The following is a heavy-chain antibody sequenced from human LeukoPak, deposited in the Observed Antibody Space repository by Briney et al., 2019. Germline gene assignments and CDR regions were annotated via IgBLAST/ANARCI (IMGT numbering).Heavy chain of an antibody. CDR3: ARGTSIAVAVTSPWFDP. Sequence: SETLSLTCTVSGGSISSSSYYWGWIRQPPGKELELIGSIYYSGSTYYNPSLKSRVTISVDTSKNQFSLKLSSVTAADTAVYYCARGTSIAVAVTSPWFDPWGQGTLVTVSS. CDR2: IYYSGST. V-gene: IGHV4-39*07. CDR1: GGSISSSSYY. J-gene: IGHJ5*02. D-gene: IGHD6-19*01.